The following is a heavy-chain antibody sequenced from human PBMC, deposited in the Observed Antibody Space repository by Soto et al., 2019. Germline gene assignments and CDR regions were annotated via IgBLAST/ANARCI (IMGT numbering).Heavy chain of an antibody. CDR1: GFTFSDYY. CDR3: ARTSHRGDYQSLIDVHFDY. CDR2: ISSSGSTI. V-gene: IGHV3-11*01. J-gene: IGHJ4*02. Sequence: GGSLRLSCAASGFTFSDYYMSWIRQAPGKGLEWVSYISSSGSTIYYADSVKGRFTISRDNAKNSLYLQMNSLRAEDTAVYYCARTSHRGDYQSLIDVHFDYWGQGTLVTVSS. D-gene: IGHD4-17*01.